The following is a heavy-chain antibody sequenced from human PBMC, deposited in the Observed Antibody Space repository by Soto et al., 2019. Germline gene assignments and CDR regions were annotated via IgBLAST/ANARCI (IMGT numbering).Heavy chain of an antibody. J-gene: IGHJ6*02. Sequence: SETLSLSCTVSGVSISSRGYYWSWIRQHPGKGLEWIGYIHSSGTTYYRSSLQSRVTISVDASKSQFSLKLSSVTAADTAVYYCARGGLGYCSGGICYSAELSRYYNRMDVWAQVTSGSVS. CDR1: GVSISSRGYY. CDR3: ARGGLGYCSGGICYSAELSRYYNRMDV. CDR2: IHSSGTT. D-gene: IGHD2-15*01. V-gene: IGHV4-31*03.